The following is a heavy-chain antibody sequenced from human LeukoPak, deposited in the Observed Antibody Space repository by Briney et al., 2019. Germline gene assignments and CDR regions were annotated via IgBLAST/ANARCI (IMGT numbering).Heavy chain of an antibody. CDR2: ISSSGSTI. Sequence: GGSLRLSCAASGFTFSDYYMSWIRQAPGKGLEWVSYISSSGSTIYYADSVKGRFTISRDNSKNTLYLQMNSLRAEDTAVYYCAREFGSGWVDYWGQGTLVTVSS. CDR1: GFTFSDYY. J-gene: IGHJ4*02. V-gene: IGHV3-11*04. CDR3: AREFGSGWVDY. D-gene: IGHD6-19*01.